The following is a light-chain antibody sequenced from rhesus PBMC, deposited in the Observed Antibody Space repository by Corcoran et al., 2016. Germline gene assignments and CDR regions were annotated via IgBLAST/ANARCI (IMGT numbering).Light chain of an antibody. J-gene: IGKJ2*01. V-gene: IGKV2S9*01. CDR1: KSLVHSAGKTY. CDR3: VQGTHWPYT. Sequence: DVLMTQSPLSLPVTPGQPASISCRSSKSLVHSAGKTYLNWLQQKPGKPPMRLCYEVSNRDSGVPDRFSGNGAGTDFTLKISRVQAEDVGLYYCVQGTHWPYTFGQGTKLEIK. CDR2: EVS.